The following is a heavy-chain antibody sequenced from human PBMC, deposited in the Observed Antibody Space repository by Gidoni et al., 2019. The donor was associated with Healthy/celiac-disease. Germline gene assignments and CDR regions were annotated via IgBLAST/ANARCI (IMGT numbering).Heavy chain of an antibody. V-gene: IGHV3-30*18. CDR2: ISYDGSNK. J-gene: IGHJ4*02. CDR3: AKEGESGLYFDY. CDR1: GFTFSSYG. D-gene: IGHD5-12*01. Sequence: QVQLVESGGGVVQPGRSLRLSCAASGFTFSSYGMHWVRQAPGKGLEWVAVISYDGSNKYYADSVKGRFTISRDNSKNTLYLQMNSLRAEDTAVYYCAKEGESGLYFDYWGQGTLVTVSS.